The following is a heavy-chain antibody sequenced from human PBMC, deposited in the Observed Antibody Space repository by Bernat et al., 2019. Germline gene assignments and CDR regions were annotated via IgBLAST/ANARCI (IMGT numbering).Heavy chain of an antibody. CDR1: GFTFSSYG. V-gene: IGHV3-21*06. J-gene: IGHJ4*02. D-gene: IGHD1-26*01. CDR3: ARESGRYGSLDY. Sequence: VQLVESGGGVVQPGRSLRLSCAASGFTFSSYGMMWVRQAPGRGLERVSFITPGSDYTNYAASVKGRFTISRDNAKNSLYLQMDSLSADDTAVYYCARESGRYGSLDYWGQGTLVTVSS. CDR2: ITPGSDYT.